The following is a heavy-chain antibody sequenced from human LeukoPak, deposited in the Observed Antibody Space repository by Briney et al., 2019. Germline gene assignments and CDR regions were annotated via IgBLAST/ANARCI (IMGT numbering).Heavy chain of an antibody. CDR3: ASGRYGDFYDY. V-gene: IGHV4-59*01. J-gene: IGHJ4*02. Sequence: TETLSLTCTVSGGSISGYSWSWIRQPPGKGLEWIGYVYYSGSTNYSPSLKSRVTISVDTSKNQFSLKLRSVTAADTAVYYCASGRYGDFYDYWGQGTLVTVSS. CDR1: GGSISGYS. CDR2: VYYSGST. D-gene: IGHD4-17*01.